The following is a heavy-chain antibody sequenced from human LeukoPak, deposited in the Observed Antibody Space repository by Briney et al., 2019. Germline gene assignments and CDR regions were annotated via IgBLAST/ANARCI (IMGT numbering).Heavy chain of an antibody. V-gene: IGHV3-9*01. CDR3: AVGLGGSGSYSDWFDP. CDR1: GFTFDDYA. Sequence: PGGSLRLSCAASGFTFDDYAMHWVRQAPGKGLGWVSGISWNSGSIGYADSVKGRFTISRDNAKNSLYLQMNSLRAEDTALYYCAVGLGGSGSYSDWFDPWGQGTLVTVSS. D-gene: IGHD3-10*01. J-gene: IGHJ5*02. CDR2: ISWNSGSI.